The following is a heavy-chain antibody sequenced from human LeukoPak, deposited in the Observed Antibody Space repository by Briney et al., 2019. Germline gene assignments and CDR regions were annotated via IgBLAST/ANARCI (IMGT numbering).Heavy chain of an antibody. CDR1: GGSISSYY. D-gene: IGHD3-10*01. V-gene: IGHV4-59*08. Sequence: SETLSLTCTVSGGSISSYYWSWIRQPPGKGLEWIGYIYYSGSTNYNPSLKSRVTISVDTSKNQFSLKLSSVTAADTAVYYCARRVDPGSVDAFDIWGQGTMVTVFS. J-gene: IGHJ3*02. CDR3: ARRVDPGSVDAFDI. CDR2: IYYSGST.